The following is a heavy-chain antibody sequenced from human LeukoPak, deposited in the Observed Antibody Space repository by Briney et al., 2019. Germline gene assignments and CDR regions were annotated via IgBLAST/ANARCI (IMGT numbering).Heavy chain of an antibody. Sequence: GGSLRLSCAASGFTFKRYNMHWVRQAPGKGLEWVAFVEDAESSDSYADSVKGRFTISRDNSKSTVYLQMNSLRPEDTAVYYCVKDGRKYMFDYWGQGILVTVSS. CDR3: VKDGRKYMFDY. J-gene: IGHJ4*02. CDR2: VEDAESSD. CDR1: GFTFKRYN. V-gene: IGHV3-30*02. D-gene: IGHD1-1*01.